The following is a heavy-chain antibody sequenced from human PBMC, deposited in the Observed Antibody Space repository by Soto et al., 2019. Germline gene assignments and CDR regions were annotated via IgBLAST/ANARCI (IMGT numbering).Heavy chain of an antibody. CDR1: GFTFSIYG. CDR2: IWYDGSNK. V-gene: IGHV3-33*01. CDR3: ARDAGATSYNWFDP. J-gene: IGHJ5*02. Sequence: QVQLVESGGGVVQPGRSLRLSCAASGFTFSIYGMHWVRQAPGKGLEWVAVIWYDGSNKYYADSVKGRFTISRDNSKNTLYLQMNSLRAEDTAVYYCARDAGATSYNWFDPWGQGTLVTVSS. D-gene: IGHD1-26*01.